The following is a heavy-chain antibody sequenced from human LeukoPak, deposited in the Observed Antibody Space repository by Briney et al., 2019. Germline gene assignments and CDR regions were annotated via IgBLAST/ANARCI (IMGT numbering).Heavy chain of an antibody. D-gene: IGHD5-12*01. CDR2: IYFSGST. CDR1: GGSISSYY. Sequence: AETLSLTCTVSGGSISSYYWSWIRQPPGKGLEWIGYIYFSGSTYYNPSLKSRVTISVDASKTQFSLKLISVTAADTAVYYCAKYGGYRGFDPWGQGTLVTVSS. CDR3: AKYGGYRGFDP. V-gene: IGHV4-59*12. J-gene: IGHJ5*02.